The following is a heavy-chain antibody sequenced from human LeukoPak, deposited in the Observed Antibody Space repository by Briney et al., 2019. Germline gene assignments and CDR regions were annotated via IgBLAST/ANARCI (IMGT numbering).Heavy chain of an antibody. CDR2: TYYRSKWYN. V-gene: IGHV6-1*01. Sequence: SQTLSLTCAISGNSVSSSSATLNWIRQSPSRGLEWLGRTYYRSKWYNEYAVSVKSRITINPDTSKNQFSLQLNSVTPDDTAVYFCARGSPRHLDYWGQGTLVTVSS. CDR1: GNSVSSSSAT. CDR3: ARGSPRHLDY. D-gene: IGHD6-19*01. J-gene: IGHJ4*02.